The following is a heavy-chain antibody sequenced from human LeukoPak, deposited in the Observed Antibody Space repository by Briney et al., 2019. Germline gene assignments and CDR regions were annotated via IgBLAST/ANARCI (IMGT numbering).Heavy chain of an antibody. CDR2: IYTSGST. J-gene: IGHJ4*02. V-gene: IGHV4-4*07. CDR3: ARDHCSGGSCYFPLDY. D-gene: IGHD2-15*01. Sequence: KPSETLSHTCTVSGGSISSYYWSWIRQPAGKGLEWIGRIYTSGSTNYNPSLKSRVTMSVDTSKNQFSLKLGSVTAADTAVYYCARDHCSGGSCYFPLDYWGQGTLVTVSS. CDR1: GGSISSYY.